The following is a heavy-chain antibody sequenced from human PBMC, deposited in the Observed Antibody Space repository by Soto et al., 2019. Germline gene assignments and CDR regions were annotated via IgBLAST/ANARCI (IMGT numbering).Heavy chain of an antibody. D-gene: IGHD3-3*01. CDR3: AREMTYYDFWSGYYTKYYFDY. CDR1: GYTFTSYG. V-gene: IGHV1-18*01. J-gene: IGHJ4*02. Sequence: GASVKVSCKASGYTFTSYGISWVRQAPGQGLEWMGWISAYNGNTNYAQKLQGRVTMTTDTSTSTAYMELRSLRSDDTAVYYCAREMTYYDFWSGYYTKYYFDYWGQGTLVTVSS. CDR2: ISAYNGNT.